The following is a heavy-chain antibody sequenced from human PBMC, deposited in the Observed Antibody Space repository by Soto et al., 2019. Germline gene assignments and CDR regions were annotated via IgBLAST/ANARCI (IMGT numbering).Heavy chain of an antibody. CDR3: AGPVGGYQVLFGTWYGTRSDF. J-gene: IGHJ4*02. Sequence: QLLESGRGFVQPGGSLQLSCGASGPSFSSYAMTWIRQTPGKGLEWVSGIRGSGEVTLYADSVRGRVTISRDNAKNMVYLQLTSLRPEDAAVYYCAGPVGGYQVLFGTWYGTRSDFWGQGTLVTVSS. V-gene: IGHV3-23*01. CDR2: IRGSGEVT. CDR1: GPSFSSYA. D-gene: IGHD6-13*01.